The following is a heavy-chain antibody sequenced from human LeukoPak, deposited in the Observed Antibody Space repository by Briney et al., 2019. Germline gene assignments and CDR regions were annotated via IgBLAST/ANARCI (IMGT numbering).Heavy chain of an antibody. V-gene: IGHV4-59*01. CDR1: GGSISSYY. CDR3: ARAYGSGSAAFDY. CDR2: TYYSGST. D-gene: IGHD3-10*01. J-gene: IGHJ4*02. Sequence: PSETLSLTCTVSGGSISSYYWSWIRQPPGKGLEWIGYTYYSGSTNYNSSLKSRVTISVDTSKNQFSLKLSSVTAADTAVYYCARAYGSGSAAFDYWGQGTLVTVSS.